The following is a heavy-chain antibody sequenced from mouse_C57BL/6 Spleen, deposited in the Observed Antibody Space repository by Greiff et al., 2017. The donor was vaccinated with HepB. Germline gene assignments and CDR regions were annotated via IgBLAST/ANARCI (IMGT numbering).Heavy chain of an antibody. V-gene: IGHV1-82*01. D-gene: IGHD4-1*01. CDR2: IYPGDGDT. J-gene: IGHJ2*01. CDR3: ARRTGTLYFDY. CDR1: GYAFSSSW. Sequence: QVQLQQSGPELVKPGASVKISCKASGYAFSSSWMNWVKQRPGKGLEWIGRIYPGDGDTNYNGKFKGKATLTADKSSSTAYMQLSSLTSEDSAVYFCARRTGTLYFDYWGQGTTLTVSS.